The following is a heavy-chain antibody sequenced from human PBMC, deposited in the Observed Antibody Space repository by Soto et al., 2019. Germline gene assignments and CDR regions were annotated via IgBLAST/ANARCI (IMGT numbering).Heavy chain of an antibody. Sequence: SETLSLTCAVYGGSFSGYYWSWIRQPPGKGLEWIGEINHSGSTNYNPSLKSRVTISVDTSKNQFSLKLSSVTAADTAVYYCASSTSFWWFDPWGQGTLVTVS. D-gene: IGHD2-2*01. V-gene: IGHV4-34*01. CDR1: GGSFSGYY. J-gene: IGHJ5*02. CDR2: INHSGST. CDR3: ASSTSFWWFDP.